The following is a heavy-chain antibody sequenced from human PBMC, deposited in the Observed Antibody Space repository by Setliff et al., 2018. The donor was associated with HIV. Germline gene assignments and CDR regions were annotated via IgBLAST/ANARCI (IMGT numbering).Heavy chain of an antibody. CDR2: INEDGGEK. J-gene: IGHJ4*02. Sequence: GGSLRLSCAASGFIFSDYYMSWIRQAPGKGLEWVATINEDGGEKYSMESVKGRFTISRDNAKNALYLEINSLGAEDTAVYYCTRHYGSGTYCLASWGQGTLVTVSS. CDR1: GFIFSDYY. V-gene: IGHV3-7*01. D-gene: IGHD3-10*01. CDR3: TRHYGSGTYCLAS.